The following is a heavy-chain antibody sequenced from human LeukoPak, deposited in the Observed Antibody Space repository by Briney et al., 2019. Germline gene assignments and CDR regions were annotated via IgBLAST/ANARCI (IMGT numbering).Heavy chain of an antibody. V-gene: IGHV1-2*02. CDR2: VNPNSGDT. D-gene: IGHD6-13*01. Sequence: ASVKVSCKASGYTFTGYYIHWVRQAPGQGLEWVGWVNPNSGDTNYVQKFQGRVTMTRDASISTVYLELSRLRSDDTAVYFCARSAPGMRGWFDPWGQGTLVIVSS. J-gene: IGHJ5*02. CDR3: ARSAPGMRGWFDP. CDR1: GYTFTGYY.